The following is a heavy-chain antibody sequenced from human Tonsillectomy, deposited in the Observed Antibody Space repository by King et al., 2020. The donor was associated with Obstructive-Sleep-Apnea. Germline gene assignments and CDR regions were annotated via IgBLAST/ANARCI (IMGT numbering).Heavy chain of an antibody. D-gene: IGHD6-19*01. J-gene: IGHJ4*02. CDR1: VFTFSDSY. CDR2: ISNSGSTT. Sequence: QLVQSGGGLVKPGGSLRLSCTASVFTFSDSYMSWIRQAPGKGLECISYISNSGSTTYYADSVKGRFTISRDNTKNSLYLQMNSLRVEDTAVYYCARCSLSSGWSDYWGQGTLVTVSS. CDR3: ARCSLSSGWSDY. V-gene: IGHV3-11*01.